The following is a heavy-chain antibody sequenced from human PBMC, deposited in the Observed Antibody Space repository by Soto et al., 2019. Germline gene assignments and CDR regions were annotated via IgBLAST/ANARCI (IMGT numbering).Heavy chain of an antibody. CDR3: TRDLGSSWGYYYYMDV. V-gene: IGHV3-49*03. Sequence: GGSLRLSCTASGFTFGDYAMSWFRQAPGKGLEWVGFIRSKAYGGTTEYAASVKGRFTISRDDSKSIAYLQMNSLKTEDTAVYYCTRDLGSSWGYYYYMDVWGKGTTVTVSS. CDR1: GFTFGDYA. CDR2: IRSKAYGGTT. D-gene: IGHD6-13*01. J-gene: IGHJ6*03.